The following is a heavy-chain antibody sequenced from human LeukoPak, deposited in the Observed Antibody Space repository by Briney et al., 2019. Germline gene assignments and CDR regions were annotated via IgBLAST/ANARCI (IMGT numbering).Heavy chain of an antibody. V-gene: IGHV3-30*18. Sequence: PGGALRLSCAASGFTFSSYGMHWVRQAPGKGLEWVAVISYDGSNKYYADSVKGRFTISRDNSKNTLYLQMNSLRDEDTAVYYCAKDLSIFGVVMGSAFDIWGQGTMVTVSS. CDR1: GFTFSSYG. D-gene: IGHD3-3*01. CDR3: AKDLSIFGVVMGSAFDI. J-gene: IGHJ3*02. CDR2: ISYDGSNK.